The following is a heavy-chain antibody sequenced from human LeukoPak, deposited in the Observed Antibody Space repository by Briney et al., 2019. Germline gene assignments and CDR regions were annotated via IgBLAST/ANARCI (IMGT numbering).Heavy chain of an antibody. J-gene: IGHJ4*02. D-gene: IGHD1-26*01. CDR1: GDSISSSRLY. CDR2: ILYTGRT. CDR3: ARRDVGATIDY. Sequence: SETLSLTCTVSGDSISSSRLYWAWIRQPPGKGLEWIGSILYTGRTFYNPSLKSRVTISVDTSKNQFSLRLGSVTASDTAVYYCARRDVGATIDYWGQGTLATVSS. V-gene: IGHV4-39*01.